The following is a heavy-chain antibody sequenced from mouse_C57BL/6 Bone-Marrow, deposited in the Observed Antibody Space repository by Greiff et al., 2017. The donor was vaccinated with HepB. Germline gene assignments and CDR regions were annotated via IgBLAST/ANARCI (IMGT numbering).Heavy chain of an antibody. V-gene: IGHV1-64*01. D-gene: IGHD2-4*01. Sequence: QVHVKQSGAELVKPGASVKLSCKASGYTFTSYWMHWVKQRPGQGLEWIGMIHPNSGSTNYNEKFKSKATLTVDKSSSTAYMQLSSLTSEDSAVCYCARPIYYDYDGYWGQGTTLTVSS. J-gene: IGHJ2*01. CDR1: GYTFTSYW. CDR2: IHPNSGST. CDR3: ARPIYYDYDGY.